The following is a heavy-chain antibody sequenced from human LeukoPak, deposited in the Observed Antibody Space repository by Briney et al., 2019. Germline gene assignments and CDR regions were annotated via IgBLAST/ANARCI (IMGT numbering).Heavy chain of an antibody. V-gene: IGHV1-18*01. CDR1: GCTFTSYG. D-gene: IGHD3-16*01. J-gene: IGHJ4*02. CDR2: ISAYNGNT. CDR3: ARDNDSRDPPHFDY. Sequence: ASVKVSCKASGCTFTSYGIGWVRQAPGQGLEWMGWISAYNGNTNYAQKLQGRVTMTTDTSTSTAYMNLRSLRSDDTAVYYCARDNDSRDPPHFDYWGQGTLVTVSS.